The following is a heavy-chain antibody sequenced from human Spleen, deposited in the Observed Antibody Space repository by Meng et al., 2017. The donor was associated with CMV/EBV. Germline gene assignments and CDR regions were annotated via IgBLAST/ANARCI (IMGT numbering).Heavy chain of an antibody. J-gene: IGHJ3*02. Sequence: VKVSCKTSGFALTGYFIHWVRQAPGHGLEWMGCIRPDTGVTNYAQKFQGRVTMTRDTSISTAYMELSSLRSDDTAVYYCAKSIVLLWTSGFDIWGRGTMVTVSS. V-gene: IGHV1-2*02. CDR1: GFALTGYF. D-gene: IGHD3-10*01. CDR3: AKSIVLLWTSGFDI. CDR2: IRPDTGVT.